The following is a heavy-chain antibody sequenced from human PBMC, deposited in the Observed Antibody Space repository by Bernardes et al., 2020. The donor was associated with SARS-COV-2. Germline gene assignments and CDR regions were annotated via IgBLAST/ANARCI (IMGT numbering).Heavy chain of an antibody. CDR1: GFPFDIFS. V-gene: IGHV3-48*01. CDR3: ARDGGSRPYYFDF. CDR2: ISSDGGTI. J-gene: IGHJ4*02. D-gene: IGHD6-13*01. Sequence: GGSLRLWCTGSGFPFDIFSINWVRQAPGKGLEWVSYISSDGGTIYYADSVKGRFTISRDNARKSLYLQMNSLRGDDTAVYYCARDGGSRPYYFDFWGQGTLVTVSS.